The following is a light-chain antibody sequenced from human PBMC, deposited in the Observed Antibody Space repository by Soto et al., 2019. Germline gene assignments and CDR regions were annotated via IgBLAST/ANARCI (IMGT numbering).Light chain of an antibody. V-gene: IGLV7-43*01. Sequence: QAVVTQEPSLTVSPGGTVTLTCASDTGAVTSGYYPNWFQQKPGQAPRPLIYSTSNKHSWTPARFSGSLLGGKAALTLSGVQPEDEAVYYCLLFFGGALGWVFGGGTKLTVL. CDR2: STS. CDR1: TGAVTSGYY. J-gene: IGLJ3*02. CDR3: LLFFGGALGWV.